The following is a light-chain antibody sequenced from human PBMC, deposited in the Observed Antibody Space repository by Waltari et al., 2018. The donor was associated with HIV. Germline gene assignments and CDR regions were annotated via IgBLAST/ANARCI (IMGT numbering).Light chain of an antibody. J-gene: IGLJ2*01. CDR1: SSNIGSNS. V-gene: IGLV1-47*01. CDR2: RDN. CDR3: ATWDDSLSGVV. Sequence: QSVLPQPPSASGTPGQRVTIPCSGSSSNIGSNSVYWYQQLPGTAPKLLIYRDNQRLSGVPGRCSGSKSGTSASLAISGLRSDDEADYYCATWDDSLSGVVFGGGTKVTVL.